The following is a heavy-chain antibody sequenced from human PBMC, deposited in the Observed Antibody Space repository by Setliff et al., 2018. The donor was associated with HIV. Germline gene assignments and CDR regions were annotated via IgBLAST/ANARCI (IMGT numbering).Heavy chain of an antibody. J-gene: IGHJ4*02. CDR2: INPSGGST. V-gene: IGHV1-46*01. CDR3: ARDLSISNPYYDILTGPGVY. D-gene: IGHD3-9*01. CDR1: GYTFTSYH. Sequence: ASVKVSCKASGYTFTSYHMYWVRQAPGQGLEWMGAINPSGGSTRYAQKFQGRVTMTRDTSTSTVYMELSSLRSEDTAVYYCARDLSISNPYYDILTGPGVYWGQGTLVT.